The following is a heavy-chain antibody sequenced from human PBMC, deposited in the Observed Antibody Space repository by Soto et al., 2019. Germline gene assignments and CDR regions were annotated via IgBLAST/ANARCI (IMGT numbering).Heavy chain of an antibody. Sequence: PSETLSLTCSVSGGSISSGGYSWSWIRQPPGKGLEWIGYIYHSGSTYYNPSLKSRVTISVDRSKNQFSLKLSSVTAADTAVYYCARGQDYGDYVGCFDYWGQGTLVTVSS. J-gene: IGHJ4*02. CDR1: GGSISSGGYS. CDR2: IYHSGST. D-gene: IGHD4-17*01. V-gene: IGHV4-30-2*01. CDR3: ARGQDYGDYVGCFDY.